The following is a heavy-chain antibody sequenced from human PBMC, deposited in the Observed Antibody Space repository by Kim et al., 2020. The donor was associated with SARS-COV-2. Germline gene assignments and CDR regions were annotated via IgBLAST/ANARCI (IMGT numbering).Heavy chain of an antibody. CDR3: ARDGHTFGGLTGQFDI. V-gene: IGHV3-7*03. D-gene: IGHD3-16*01. Sequence: GGSLRLSCAASGFTFSTYWMSWVRQAPGKGLEWVANIKQDGSEKYYVDSVKVRFTISRDNAKNSMYLQMNSLRAEDTAVYYCARDGHTFGGLTGQFDIWGQGTMVTVSS. CDR1: GFTFSTYW. J-gene: IGHJ3*02. CDR2: IKQDGSEK.